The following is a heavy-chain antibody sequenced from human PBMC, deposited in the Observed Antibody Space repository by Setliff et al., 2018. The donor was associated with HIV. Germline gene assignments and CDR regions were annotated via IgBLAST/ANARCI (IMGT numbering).Heavy chain of an antibody. CDR3: ARDPPGNPWFFDY. V-gene: IGHV1-18*01. J-gene: IGHJ4*02. Sequence: ASVKVSCKASGYTFSSYGISWVRQAPGQGLEWVGWVSGYNGDTNFAQNLRGRVTVTTDTSTTTAYMELRSLTSDDTAMYYCARDPPGNPWFFDYWGPGTLVTVSS. CDR2: VSGYNGDT. CDR1: GYTFSSYG. D-gene: IGHD3-22*01.